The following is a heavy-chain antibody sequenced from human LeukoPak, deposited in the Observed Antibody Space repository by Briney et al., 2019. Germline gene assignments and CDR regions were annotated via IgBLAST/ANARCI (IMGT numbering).Heavy chain of an antibody. D-gene: IGHD2-2*01. CDR1: GFTFSSYA. Sequence: GGSLRLSCAASGFTFSSYAMSWVRQAPGKGLEWVSATSGSGGSTYYADSVRGRFTISRDNSKNTLYLQMNSLRAEDTAVYYCARAREYQLPIYYYYYYMDVWGKGTTVTVSS. V-gene: IGHV3-23*01. CDR2: TSGSGGST. CDR3: ARAREYQLPIYYYYYYMDV. J-gene: IGHJ6*03.